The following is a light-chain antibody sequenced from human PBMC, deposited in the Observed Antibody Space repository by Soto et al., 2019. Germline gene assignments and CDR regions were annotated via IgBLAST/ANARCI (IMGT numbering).Light chain of an antibody. CDR3: CSYAGSRTLDVV. J-gene: IGLJ2*01. V-gene: IGLV2-23*03. Sequence: QSALTQPPSVSGSPGQSITISCTGTSSNVGSYDLVSWYQQHPGKAPKVMIYEGSKRPSGVSNRFSGSKSGNTASLTISGLQAEDEADYYCCSYAGSRTLDVVFGGGTQLTVL. CDR2: EGS. CDR1: SSNVGSYDL.